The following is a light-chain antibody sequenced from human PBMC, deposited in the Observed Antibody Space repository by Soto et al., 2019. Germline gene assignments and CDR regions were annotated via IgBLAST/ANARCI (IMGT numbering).Light chain of an antibody. J-gene: IGKJ1*01. CDR2: AAS. V-gene: IGKV1-39*01. CDR1: QTITTH. Sequence: DIQMTQSPSSLSASVGDRVTITCRASQTITTHVNWYQQKHGKAPKLLIYAASSLQSGVPSRFSSSGSGTDFTLTISSLQPEDFATYWCHQTYNIPWTFGQGTKVEIK. CDR3: HQTYNIPWT.